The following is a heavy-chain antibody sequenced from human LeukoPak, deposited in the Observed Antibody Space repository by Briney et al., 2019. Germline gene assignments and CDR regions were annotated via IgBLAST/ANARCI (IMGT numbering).Heavy chain of an antibody. V-gene: IGHV3-7*05. D-gene: IGHD1-26*01. CDR2: IKQDGSDK. J-gene: IGHJ4*02. CDR3: ARQSGGSLDY. CDR1: GSTFSSYW. Sequence: GSLRLSCAASGSTFSSYWMSWVRQAPGKGLEWVANIKQDGSDKNYVDSVKGRFTISRDNAKNSLYLQMNGLRVEDTAVYYCARQSGGSLDYWGQGTLVTVSS.